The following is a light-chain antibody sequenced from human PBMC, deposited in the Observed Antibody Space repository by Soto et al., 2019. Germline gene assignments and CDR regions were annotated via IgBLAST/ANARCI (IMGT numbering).Light chain of an antibody. V-gene: IGKV3-15*01. CDR1: QSVSSN. J-gene: IGKJ5*01. CDR2: DTS. CDR3: QQYNHWRSIS. Sequence: EIVMTQSPGTLSLSPGERATLSCRASQSVSSNYLAWYQHKPGQAPRLLIYDTSTRAADIPARFSGSGSGTDFTLTISSLQSEDFAVYYCQQYNHWRSISFGQGTRLEI.